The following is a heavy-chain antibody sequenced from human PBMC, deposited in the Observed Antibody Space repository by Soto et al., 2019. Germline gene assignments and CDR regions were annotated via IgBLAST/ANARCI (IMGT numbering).Heavy chain of an antibody. Sequence: SETLSLTCTVSGGSVSSGSYYWSWIRQPPGKGLEWIGYIYYSGSTNYNPSLKSRVTISVDTSKNQFSLKLSSVTAADTAVYYCAAYCTNGVCLIDYWGQGTLVTVSS. V-gene: IGHV4-61*01. CDR1: GGSVSSGSYY. CDR3: AAYCTNGVCLIDY. D-gene: IGHD2-8*01. J-gene: IGHJ4*02. CDR2: IYYSGST.